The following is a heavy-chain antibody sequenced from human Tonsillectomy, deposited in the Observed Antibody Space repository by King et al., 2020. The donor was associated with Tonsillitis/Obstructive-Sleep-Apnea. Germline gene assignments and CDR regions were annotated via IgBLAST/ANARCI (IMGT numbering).Heavy chain of an antibody. CDR2: IYPGDSDT. CDR3: SRGAHYYYYYMDV. Sequence: EVQLVESGAEVKKPGESLKISCTGSGYSFTSYWIGWVRQMPGKGLEWMGIIYPGDSDTRYSPSFQGQVTISADKSISTAYLQWSSLKASDTAMYYCSRGAHYYYYYMDVWGKGTTVTVSS. J-gene: IGHJ6*03. V-gene: IGHV5-51*01. CDR1: GYSFTSYW.